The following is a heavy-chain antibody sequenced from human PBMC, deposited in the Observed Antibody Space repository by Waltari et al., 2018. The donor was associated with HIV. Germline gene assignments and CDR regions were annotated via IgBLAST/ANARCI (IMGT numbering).Heavy chain of an antibody. CDR1: RFTSSSHA. V-gene: IGHV3-30*01. Sequence: QVQLVESGGGVVQPGRSLRLSCAASRFTSSSHAMHWVRPAPGKGLEGVAVISYDGSNKYYADSVKGRFTISRDNSKNTLYLQMNSLRAEDTAVYYCARDLGFGELFGDYWGQGTLVTVSS. J-gene: IGHJ4*02. CDR2: ISYDGSNK. D-gene: IGHD3-10*01. CDR3: ARDLGFGELFGDY.